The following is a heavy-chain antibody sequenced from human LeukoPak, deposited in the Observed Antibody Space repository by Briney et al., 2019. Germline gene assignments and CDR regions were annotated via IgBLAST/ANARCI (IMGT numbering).Heavy chain of an antibody. CDR2: ISSSGSTI. CDR1: GFTFSSYE. D-gene: IGHD3-22*01. CDR3: ATLGALVVITHWYFDL. Sequence: GGSLRLSCAASGFTFSSYEMNWVRRAPGKGLEWVSYISSSGSTIYYADSVKGRFTISRDNAKNSLYLQMNSLRAEDTAVYYCATLGALVVITHWYFDLWGRGTLVTVSS. V-gene: IGHV3-48*03. J-gene: IGHJ2*01.